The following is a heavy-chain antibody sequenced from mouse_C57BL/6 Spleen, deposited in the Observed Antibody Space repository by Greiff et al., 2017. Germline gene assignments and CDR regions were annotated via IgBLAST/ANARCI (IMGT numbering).Heavy chain of an antibody. CDR3: AREGTLGKRYYFDY. Sequence: EVQLQQSGPELVKPGASVKIPCKASGYTFTDYNMDWVKQSHGKSLEWIGDINPNNGGTIYNQKFKGKATLTVDKSSSTAYMELRSLTSEDTAVYYCAREGTLGKRYYFDYWGQGTTLTVSS. V-gene: IGHV1-18*01. D-gene: IGHD4-1*01. CDR1: GYTFTDYN. J-gene: IGHJ2*01. CDR2: INPNNGGT.